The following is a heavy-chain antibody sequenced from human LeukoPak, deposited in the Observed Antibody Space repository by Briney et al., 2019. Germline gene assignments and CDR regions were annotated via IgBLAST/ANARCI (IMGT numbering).Heavy chain of an antibody. CDR3: AKVSDYVWGSYGY. CDR1: GFTFSSYA. CDR2: ISYDGRNE. D-gene: IGHD3-16*01. V-gene: IGHV3-30*04. J-gene: IGHJ4*02. Sequence: GGSLRLSCAASGFTFSSYAMHWVRQAPGKGLEWVAVISYDGRNEYNADSVKGRFTISRDNSKNTLYLQMNSLRAEDTAVYYCAKVSDYVWGSYGYWGQGTLVTVSS.